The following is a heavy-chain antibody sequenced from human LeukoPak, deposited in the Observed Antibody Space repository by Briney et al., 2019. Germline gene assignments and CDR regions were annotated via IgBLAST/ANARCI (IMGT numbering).Heavy chain of an antibody. CDR2: INTNTGNP. CDR3: ARTPMVRGVPYYYYMDV. J-gene: IGHJ6*03. D-gene: IGHD3-10*01. Sequence: ASVKVSCKASGYTFTSYAMNWVRQAPGQGLEWMGWINTNTGNPTYAQGFTGRFVFSLDTSVSTAYLQISSLKAEDTAVYYCARTPMVRGVPYYYYMDVWGKGTTVTVSS. V-gene: IGHV7-4-1*02. CDR1: GYTFTSYA.